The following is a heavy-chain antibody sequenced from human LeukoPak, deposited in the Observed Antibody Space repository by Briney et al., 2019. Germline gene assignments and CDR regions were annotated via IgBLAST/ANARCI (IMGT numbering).Heavy chain of an antibody. Sequence: GRSLRLSCAASGFTFSSYAMHWVRQAPGKGLEWVAVISYDGSNKYYADSVKGRFTISRDNSKNTLYLQMNSLRAEDTAVYYCAREFREWEPNDYWGQGALVTVSS. CDR3: AREFREWEPNDY. V-gene: IGHV3-30*04. CDR2: ISYDGSNK. CDR1: GFTFSSYA. D-gene: IGHD1-26*01. J-gene: IGHJ4*02.